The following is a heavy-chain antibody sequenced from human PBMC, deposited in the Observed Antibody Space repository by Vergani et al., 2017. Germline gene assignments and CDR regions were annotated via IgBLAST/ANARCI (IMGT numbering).Heavy chain of an antibody. CDR1: GGSLSSGSYY. D-gene: IGHD3-3*01. CDR2: IYYSGST. J-gene: IGHJ4*02. V-gene: IGHV4-61*01. Sequence: QVQLQESGPGLLKPSQTLSLTCTVSGGSLSSGSYYWSWVRQRPGKGLEWFGYIYYSGSTNYNPSLKSRVTISVDTSKNQFSLKLSSVTAADTAVYYCARAGVGGYYPYWGQGTLVTVSS. CDR3: ARAGVGGYYPY.